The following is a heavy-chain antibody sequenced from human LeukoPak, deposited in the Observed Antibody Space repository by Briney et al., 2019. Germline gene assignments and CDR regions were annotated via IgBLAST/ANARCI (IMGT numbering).Heavy chain of an antibody. CDR3: ARGKDYYDSSGYLNY. CDR2: INRSGST. J-gene: IGHJ4*02. CDR1: GGSFSGYY. Sequence: SETLSLTCAVYGGSFSGYYWSWIRQPPGKGLEWIGEINRSGSTNYNPSLKSRVTISVDTSKNQFSLKLSSVTAADTAVYYCARGKDYYDSSGYLNYWGQGTLVTVSS. D-gene: IGHD3-22*01. V-gene: IGHV4-34*01.